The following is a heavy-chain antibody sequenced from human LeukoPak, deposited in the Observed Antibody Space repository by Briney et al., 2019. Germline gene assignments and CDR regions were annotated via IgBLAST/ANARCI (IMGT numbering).Heavy chain of an antibody. CDR2: IYSGGST. J-gene: IGHJ4*02. V-gene: IGHV3-66*01. CDR1: GFTVSSNY. Sequence: GGSLRLSCAASGFTVSSNYMSWVRQAPGKGLEWVSVIYSGGSTYYADSVKGRFTISRDNSKNTLYLQMNSLRAEDTAVYYCATLYGGNHYYFDYWGQGTLVTVSS. D-gene: IGHD4-23*01. CDR3: ATLYGGNHYYFDY.